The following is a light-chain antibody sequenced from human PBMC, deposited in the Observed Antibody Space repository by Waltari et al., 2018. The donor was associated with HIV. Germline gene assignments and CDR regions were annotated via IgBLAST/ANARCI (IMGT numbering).Light chain of an antibody. CDR1: SSNIGSNT. J-gene: IGLJ3*02. Sequence: QSVLTQPPSASGTPGQRVTISCSGSSSNIGSNTVNWYQQLPGTAPKLLIYSNNQRPSGVPDRCSGSKSGTSASRAISGLQSEDEADYYCAAWDDSLNAPVFGGGTKLTVL. CDR3: AAWDDSLNAPV. CDR2: SNN. V-gene: IGLV1-44*01.